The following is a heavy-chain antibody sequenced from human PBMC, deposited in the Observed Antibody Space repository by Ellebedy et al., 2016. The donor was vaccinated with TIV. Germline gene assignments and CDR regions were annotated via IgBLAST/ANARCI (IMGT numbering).Heavy chain of an antibody. Sequence: SVKVSCXASGGTFSSYAISWVRQAPGQGLEWMGGIIPIFGTANYAQKFQGRVTITADKSTSTAYMELSSLRSEDTAVYYCARDLFPQTAAGPDYWGQGTLVTVSS. J-gene: IGHJ4*02. CDR2: IIPIFGTA. V-gene: IGHV1-69*06. D-gene: IGHD6-13*01. CDR3: ARDLFPQTAAGPDY. CDR1: GGTFSSYA.